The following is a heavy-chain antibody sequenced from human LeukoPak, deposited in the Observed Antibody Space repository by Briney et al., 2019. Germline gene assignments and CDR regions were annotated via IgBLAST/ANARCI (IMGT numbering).Heavy chain of an antibody. D-gene: IGHD6-13*01. CDR2: IIPIFGTA. CDR3: ARAHSAAVLLIDY. V-gene: IGHV1-69*13. Sequence: SVKVSCKASGGTFSSYAISWVRQAPGQGLEWMGGIIPIFGTAYYAQKFQGRVTITADESTSTAYMELSSLRSEDTAVYYCARAHSAAVLLIDYWGQGTLVTVSS. J-gene: IGHJ4*02. CDR1: GGTFSSYA.